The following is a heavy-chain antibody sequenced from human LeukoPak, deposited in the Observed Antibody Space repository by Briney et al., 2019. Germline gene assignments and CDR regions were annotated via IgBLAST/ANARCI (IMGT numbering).Heavy chain of an antibody. Sequence: SETLSLTCTVSGGSISSSSYYWGWIRQPPGKGLEWIGSIYYSGSTYYNPSLKSRVTISVDTSKNQFSLKLSSVTAADTAVYYCATLGFSSGYYYYFDHWGRGTLVTVSS. D-gene: IGHD3-22*01. V-gene: IGHV4-39*07. CDR1: GGSISSSSYY. J-gene: IGHJ4*02. CDR2: IYYSGST. CDR3: ATLGFSSGYYYYFDH.